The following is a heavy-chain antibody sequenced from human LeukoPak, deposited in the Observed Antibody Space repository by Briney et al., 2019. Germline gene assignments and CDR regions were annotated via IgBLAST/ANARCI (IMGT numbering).Heavy chain of an antibody. CDR3: AKDYVFGPCPPSSYFDC. CDR2: ISGSGGST. J-gene: IGHJ4*02. V-gene: IGHV3-23*01. Sequence: GGSLRLSCAASGFTFSSYAMSWVRQAPGKGLEWVSAISGSGGSTYYADSVKGRLTISRDNSKNTLYLQMNSLRAEDTAVYYCAKDYVFGPCPPSSYFDCWGQRTLVTVSA. CDR1: GFTFSSYA. D-gene: IGHD3-10*02.